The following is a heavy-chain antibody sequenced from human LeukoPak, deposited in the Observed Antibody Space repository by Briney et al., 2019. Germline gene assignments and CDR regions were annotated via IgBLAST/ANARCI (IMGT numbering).Heavy chain of an antibody. V-gene: IGHV1-46*01. CDR2: INPSGGST. D-gene: IGHD3-10*01. CDR1: GYTFTSYY. J-gene: IGHJ4*02. CDR3: ARDLYGSGSYYSPLQGYSFDY. Sequence: GASVKVSCKASGYTFTSYYMHWVRQAPGQGLEWMGIINPSGGSTSYAQKFQGRVTMTRDTSTSTVYMELSSLRSEDTAVYYCARDLYGSGSYYSPLQGYSFDYWGQGTLVTVSS.